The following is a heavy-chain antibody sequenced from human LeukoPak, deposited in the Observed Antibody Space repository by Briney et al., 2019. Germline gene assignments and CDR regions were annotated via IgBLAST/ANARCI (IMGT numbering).Heavy chain of an antibody. D-gene: IGHD2-21*02. V-gene: IGHV3-53*01. CDR3: ARGDVYFDY. J-gene: IGHJ4*02. CDR2: IYSGGRT. CDR1: GFTFSSYW. Sequence: PGGSLRLSCAASGFTFSSYWMSWVRQAPGKGLEWVSVIYSGGRTYYADSVKGRFTISRDNSKSTLYLQMNSLRAEDTAVYYCARGDVYFDYWGQGTLVTVSS.